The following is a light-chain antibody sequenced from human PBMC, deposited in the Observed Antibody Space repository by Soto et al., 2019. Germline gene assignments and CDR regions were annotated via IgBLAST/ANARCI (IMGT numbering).Light chain of an antibody. V-gene: IGKV3-20*01. CDR2: GAS. J-gene: IGKJ1*01. Sequence: EIVLTQSPGTLSLSPGERATLSCRASQSLSSNYLAWYQQKPGQAPRLLIYGASSRATGIPDRFSGSGSGTDFTLTISRLEPEDFAAFYCHQCDSSPWTFGQGTKVDIK. CDR3: HQCDSSPWT. CDR1: QSLSSNY.